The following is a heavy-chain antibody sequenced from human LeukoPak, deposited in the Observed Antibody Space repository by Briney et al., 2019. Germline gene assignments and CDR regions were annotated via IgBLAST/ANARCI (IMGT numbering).Heavy chain of an antibody. CDR3: ARGKDMTTVTTDLDY. Sequence: RGSLRLSCAASGFTFSSYSMNWVRQAPGKGLEWVSSISSSSSSYIYYADSVKGRFTISRDNAKNSLYLQMNSLRAEDTAVYYCARGKDMTTVTTDLDYWGQGTLVTVSS. CDR2: ISSSSSSYI. V-gene: IGHV3-21*01. CDR1: GFTFSSYS. J-gene: IGHJ4*02. D-gene: IGHD4-17*01.